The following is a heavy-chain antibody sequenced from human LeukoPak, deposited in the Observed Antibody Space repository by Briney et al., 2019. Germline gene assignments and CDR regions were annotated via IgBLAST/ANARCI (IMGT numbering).Heavy chain of an antibody. D-gene: IGHD3-3*01. Sequence: GGPLRLSCAASGFTFSSYGMHWVRQAPGKGLEWVAVISYDGSNKYYADSVKGRFTISRDNSKNTLYLQMNSLRAEDTAVYYCARAKTASYDFWSGYNAPTLYYYYMDVWGKGTTVTVSS. J-gene: IGHJ6*03. V-gene: IGHV3-30*03. CDR1: GFTFSSYG. CDR2: ISYDGSNK. CDR3: ARAKTASYDFWSGYNAPTLYYYYMDV.